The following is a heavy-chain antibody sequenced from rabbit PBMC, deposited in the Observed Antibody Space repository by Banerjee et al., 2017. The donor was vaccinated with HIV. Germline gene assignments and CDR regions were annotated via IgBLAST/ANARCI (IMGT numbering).Heavy chain of an antibody. Sequence: QEQLVESGGGLVKPEGSLTLTCKASGFSFSNKYVMCWVRQAPGKGLEWIGCIDSSSITWYASWAKGRFTISKTSSTTVTLQMTSLTAADTATYFCARDLAGVIGWNFNLWGQGTLVTVS. V-gene: IGHV1S45*01. CDR2: IDSSSIT. CDR3: ARDLAGVIGWNFNL. D-gene: IGHD4-1*01. CDR1: GFSFSNKYV. J-gene: IGHJ4*01.